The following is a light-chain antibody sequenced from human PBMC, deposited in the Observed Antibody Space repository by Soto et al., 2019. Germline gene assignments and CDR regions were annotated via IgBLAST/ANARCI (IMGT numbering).Light chain of an antibody. V-gene: IGLV2-14*01. CDR2: EVN. CDR3: VLYMGSGIWV. J-gene: IGLJ3*02. CDR1: SSDVGGYKF. Sequence: QSALTQPASVSASPGQSITISCTGTSSDVGGYKFVSWYQHHPGKAPKLMIYEVNNRPSGISNRFSGSILGNKAALTITGAQANDESDYYCVLYMGSGIWVFGGGTKLTVL.